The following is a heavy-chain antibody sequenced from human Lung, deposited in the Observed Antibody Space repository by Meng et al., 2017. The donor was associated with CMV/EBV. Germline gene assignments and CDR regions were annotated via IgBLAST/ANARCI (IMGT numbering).Heavy chain of an antibody. J-gene: IGHJ4*02. D-gene: IGHD6-13*01. V-gene: IGHV1-46*01. Sequence: ASVXVSCKASGYTLTNYYIHWVRQAPGQGLEWMGIINPSDNTTIYAQKFQGRVTMTRYTSTSTVYMELSSLRSDDTALYYCARDLGYSSSWYFQYYFDCWXQGTXVTVSS. CDR3: ARDLGYSSSWYFQYYFDC. CDR1: GYTLTNYY. CDR2: INPSDNTT.